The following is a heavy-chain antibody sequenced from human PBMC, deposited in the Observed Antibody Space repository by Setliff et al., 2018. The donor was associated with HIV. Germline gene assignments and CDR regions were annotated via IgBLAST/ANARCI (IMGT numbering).Heavy chain of an antibody. V-gene: IGHV1-69*06. CDR2: IIPMFGTS. J-gene: IGHJ4*02. CDR1: GGTSKTFA. Sequence: GASVKVSCKSSGGTSKTFALNWVRQAPGQGLEWMGRIIPMFGTSNYAQTFQSRITIVADKLTNTAYIELSSLRSDDTAIYYCARDRGWELSHPPFFDSWGQGTLVTVS. CDR3: ARDRGWELSHPPFFDS. D-gene: IGHD1-7*01.